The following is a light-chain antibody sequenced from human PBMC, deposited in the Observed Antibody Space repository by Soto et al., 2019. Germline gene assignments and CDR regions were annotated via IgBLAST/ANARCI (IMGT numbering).Light chain of an antibody. J-gene: IGLJ1*01. CDR1: SSGVGGYNY. CDR2: EVS. V-gene: IGLV2-14*01. Sequence: QSALTQPASVSGSPGQSITISGTGTSSGVGGYNYVSWYQQHPGKAPKLMIFEVSNRPSGVSSRFSGSKSGNTASLTISGLQAEDEAHYYCSSYTSSTTGVFGTGTKLTVL. CDR3: SSYTSSTTGV.